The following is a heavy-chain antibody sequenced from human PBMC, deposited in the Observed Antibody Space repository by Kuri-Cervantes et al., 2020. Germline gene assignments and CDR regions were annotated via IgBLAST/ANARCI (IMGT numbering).Heavy chain of an antibody. J-gene: IGHJ5*02. D-gene: IGHD3-10*01. CDR3: AKDSITMVRGVGGWFDP. V-gene: IGHV3-23*01. CDR1: GFTFGDYA. CDR2: ISGSGGST. Sequence: GESLKISCTASGFTFGDYAMSWVRQAPGKGLEWVSAISGSGGSTYYADSVKGRFTISRDNSKNTLYLQMNSLRAEDTAVYYCAKDSITMVRGVGGWFDPWGQGTLVTVSS.